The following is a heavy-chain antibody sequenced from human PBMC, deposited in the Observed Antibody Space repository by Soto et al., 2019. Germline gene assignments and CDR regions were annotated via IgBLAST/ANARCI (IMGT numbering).Heavy chain of an antibody. Sequence: SETLSLTCTVSGGSISSGDYYWSWIRQPPGKGLEWIGYIYYSGSTYYNPSLKSRVTISVDTSKNQFSLKLSSVTAADTAVYYCARDGRRRSSGYYPYWGQGTLVTAPQ. D-gene: IGHD3-22*01. CDR3: ARDGRRRSSGYYPY. CDR2: IYYSGST. CDR1: GGSISSGDYY. V-gene: IGHV4-30-4*01. J-gene: IGHJ4*02.